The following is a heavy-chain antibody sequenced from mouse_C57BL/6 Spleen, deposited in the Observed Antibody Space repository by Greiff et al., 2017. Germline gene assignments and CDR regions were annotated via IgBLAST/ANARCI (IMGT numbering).Heavy chain of an antibody. D-gene: IGHD4-1*01. Sequence: VKLVESGAELVRPGASVKLSCKASGYTFTDYYINWVKQRPGQGLEWIARIYPGSGNTYYNEKFKGKATLTAEKSSSTAYMQLSSLTSEDSAVYFCARGGLTGTLDYWGQGTTLTVSS. J-gene: IGHJ2*01. V-gene: IGHV1-76*01. CDR1: GYTFTDYY. CDR2: IYPGSGNT. CDR3: ARGGLTGTLDY.